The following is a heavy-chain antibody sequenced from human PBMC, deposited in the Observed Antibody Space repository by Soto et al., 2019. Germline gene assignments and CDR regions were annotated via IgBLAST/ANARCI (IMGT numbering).Heavy chain of an antibody. CDR2: IIPIFDAT. J-gene: IGHJ4*02. CDR1: GGTFSRHS. V-gene: IGHV1-69*01. Sequence: QVQMVQSGAEVKKPGSSARVSCKVSGGTFSRHSISWVRQAPGQGLEWMGGIIPIFDATQYAQKFQGRLTINADESTTTFHMDLSGLRPEDTAIYYCARDLTAVRGSWGQGTLVNVS. CDR3: ARDLTAVRGS. D-gene: IGHD3-10*01.